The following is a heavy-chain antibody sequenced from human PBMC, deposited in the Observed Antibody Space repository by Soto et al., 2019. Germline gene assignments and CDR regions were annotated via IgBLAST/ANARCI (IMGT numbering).Heavy chain of an antibody. Sequence: ASVKVTCKASGYTFTSYGISWVRQAPGQGLEWMGWISAYNGNTNYAQKLQGRVTMTTDTSTSTAYMELRSMRSDDTAVYYCAREPYGAGSYSAPPFDCRGQGTLVTVSS. V-gene: IGHV1-18*01. J-gene: IGHJ4*02. CDR1: GYTFTSYG. CDR3: AREPYGAGSYSAPPFDC. D-gene: IGHD3-10*01. CDR2: ISAYNGNT.